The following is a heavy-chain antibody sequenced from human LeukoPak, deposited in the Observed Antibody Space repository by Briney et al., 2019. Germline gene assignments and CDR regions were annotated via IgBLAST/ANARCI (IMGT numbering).Heavy chain of an antibody. Sequence: ASVKVSCKASGYTFTSYYMHWVRHAPRQGLEWMGIINPSGGSTSYAQTFQGRVTMTRDMSTSTVYMELSSLRSEDTAVYYRASSEIIAVAGNTLYYWGQGTLVTVSS. V-gene: IGHV1-46*01. CDR3: ASSEIIAVAGNTLYY. D-gene: IGHD6-19*01. CDR2: INPSGGST. J-gene: IGHJ4*02. CDR1: GYTFTSYY.